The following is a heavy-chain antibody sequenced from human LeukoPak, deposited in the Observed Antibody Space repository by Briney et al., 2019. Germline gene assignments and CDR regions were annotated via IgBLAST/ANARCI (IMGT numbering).Heavy chain of an antibody. CDR1: GYTFTGYY. CDR3: GRGIQSFDP. V-gene: IGHV1-2*06. J-gene: IGHJ5*02. CDR2: INPKSGDT. Sequence: ASVKVSCKASGYTFTGYYMHWVRQAPGQGLEWMGRINPKSGDTNYAQKFQDRVTMTRDTSMSTAYMEISRLRYDDTAVYYCGRGIQSFDPWGQGTLVTVSS.